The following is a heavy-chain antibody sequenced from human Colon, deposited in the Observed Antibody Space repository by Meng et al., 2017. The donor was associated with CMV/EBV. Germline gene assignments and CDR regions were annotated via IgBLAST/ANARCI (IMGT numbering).Heavy chain of an antibody. CDR1: GGSFSSYA. Sequence: SVKVSCKPSGGSFSSYAISWMRQVPGQGLEWVGGIIPILNIPSYAQRLQGRITLSADPSTTTAYMELSSLRSEDTAIYYCARGPAMRGWYYYYGMDVWGQGTTVTVSS. J-gene: IGHJ6*02. CDR2: IIPILNIP. CDR3: ARGPAMRGWYYYYGMDV. D-gene: IGHD2-2*01. V-gene: IGHV1-69*10.